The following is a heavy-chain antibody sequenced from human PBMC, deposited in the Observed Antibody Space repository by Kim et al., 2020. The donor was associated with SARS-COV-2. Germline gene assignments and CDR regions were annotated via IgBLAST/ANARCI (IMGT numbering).Heavy chain of an antibody. J-gene: IGHJ4*02. CDR2: ISYDGSNK. V-gene: IGHV3-33*05. D-gene: IGHD5-18*01. CDR1: GFTFSSYG. Sequence: GGSLRLSCAASGFTFSSYGMHWVRQAPGKGLEWVAVISYDGSNKYYADSVKGRFTISRDNSKNTLYLQMNSLRAEDTAVYYCARDRGYSYGLDYWGQGTLVTVSS. CDR3: ARDRGYSYGLDY.